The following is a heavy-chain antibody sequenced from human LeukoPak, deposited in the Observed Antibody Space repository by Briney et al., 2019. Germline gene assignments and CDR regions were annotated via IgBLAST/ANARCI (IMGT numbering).Heavy chain of an antibody. CDR3: ARTRSDSYYYDVPSNFDY. J-gene: IGHJ4*02. CDR1: GYTFTDFY. CDR2: INLNSGGT. Sequence: ASVKVSCKASGYTFTDFYMHWVRQAPGQGLEWMGCINLNSGGTNYAQKLQGRVTMTTDTSTSTAYMELRSLRSDDTAVYYCARTRSDSYYYDVPSNFDYRGQGTLVTVSS. D-gene: IGHD3-22*01. V-gene: IGHV1-2*02.